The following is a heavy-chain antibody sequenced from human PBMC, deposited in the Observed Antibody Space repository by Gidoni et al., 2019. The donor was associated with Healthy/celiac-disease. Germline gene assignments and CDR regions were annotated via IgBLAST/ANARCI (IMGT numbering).Heavy chain of an antibody. D-gene: IGHD3-16*01. CDR3: ARVTDVFSAVDY. CDR1: GFTFSKYS. J-gene: IGHJ4*02. V-gene: IGHV3-21*01. Sequence: EVQLVESGGGLVKPGGSLRLSCAPSGFTFSKYSMNWVRQAPGKGLEWVSSISRSGSTIFYVDSVKGRFTISRDNAKNSLYLQMNSLRAEDTAVYYCARVTDVFSAVDYWGQGTLVTVSS. CDR2: ISRSGSTI.